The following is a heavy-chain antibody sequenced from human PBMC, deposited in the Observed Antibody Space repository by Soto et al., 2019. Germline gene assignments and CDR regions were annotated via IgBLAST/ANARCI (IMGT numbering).Heavy chain of an antibody. J-gene: IGHJ3*01. Sequence: GGSLRLSCAVSGFTVNKYAMHWVRQAPGRGLEWVALISDDGTNKYFLDSVKGRFSIYRDNSRNIVYLQMSRLTTEDTAVYYCAKDYLGNSKTFDVWGQGTLVTVSS. V-gene: IGHV3-30*18. CDR3: AKDYLGNSKTFDV. D-gene: IGHD2-2*01. CDR1: GFTVNKYA. CDR2: ISDDGTNK.